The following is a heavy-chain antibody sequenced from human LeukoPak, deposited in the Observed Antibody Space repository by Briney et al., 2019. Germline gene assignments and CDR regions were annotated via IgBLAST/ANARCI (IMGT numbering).Heavy chain of an antibody. V-gene: IGHV3-7*01. J-gene: IGHJ4*02. CDR3: ARGVDY. Sequence: GGSLRLSCAAPGFTFSSYWMSWVRQAPGKGLEWVANIKQDGSEKYYVDSVKGRFTISRDSAKNSLYLQMNSLRAEDTAVYYCARGVDYWGQGTLVTVSS. CDR1: GFTFSSYW. CDR2: IKQDGSEK.